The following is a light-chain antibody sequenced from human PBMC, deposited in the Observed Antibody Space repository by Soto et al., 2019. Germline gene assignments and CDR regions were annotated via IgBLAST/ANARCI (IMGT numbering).Light chain of an antibody. CDR3: QQYNKWPQT. V-gene: IGKV3-15*01. Sequence: EIVMTQSPATLSVSPGERATLSCRSSQTIRNNLAWYQQKPGQAPRLLIYVASTRATDIPARFSGSGSGTDFTLTISSLQSEDFAVYYCQQYNKWPQTFGQGTKVEIK. CDR2: VAS. CDR1: QTIRNN. J-gene: IGKJ1*01.